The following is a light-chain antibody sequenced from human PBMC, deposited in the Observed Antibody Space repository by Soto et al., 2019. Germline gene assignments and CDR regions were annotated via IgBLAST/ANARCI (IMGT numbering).Light chain of an antibody. J-gene: IGKJ4*01. CDR3: QQYNSYSPALT. CDR2: DAS. V-gene: IGKV1-5*01. Sequence: DIQMTQSPSTLSASVGDRVTITCRASQSISSWLAWYQQKPGKAPKLLIYDASSFESGVPSRFSGSGSGTEFTLTISSLQPDYFATYYCQQYNSYSPALTFGGGTKVESK. CDR1: QSISSW.